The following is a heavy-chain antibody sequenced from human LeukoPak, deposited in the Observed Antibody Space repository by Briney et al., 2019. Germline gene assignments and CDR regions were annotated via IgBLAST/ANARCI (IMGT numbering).Heavy chain of an antibody. J-gene: IGHJ6*02. CDR2: ISYDGSNK. D-gene: IGHD4-17*01. V-gene: IGHV3-30*18. CDR3: AKKDHGDYYYYGMDV. Sequence: GRSLRLSCAASGFTFSSYGMHWVRQAPGKGLEWVAVISYDGSNKYYADSVKGRFTISRDNSKNTLYLQMHSLRAEDTPVYYCAKKDHGDYYYYGMDVWGQGTRVTVSS. CDR1: GFTFSSYG.